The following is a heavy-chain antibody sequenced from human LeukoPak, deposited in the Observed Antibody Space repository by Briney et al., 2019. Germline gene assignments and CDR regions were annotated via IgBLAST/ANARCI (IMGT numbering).Heavy chain of an antibody. Sequence: PGGSLRLSCAASGFTFSSYWMNWVRQAPGKGLEWVANIKQDGSEKYYVDSVKGRFTISRDNAKNSLYLQMNSLRAEDTAVYYCARQGRYYYDSSGYYYLDYWGQGTLVTVSS. V-gene: IGHV3-7*01. CDR1: GFTFSSYW. CDR2: IKQDGSEK. D-gene: IGHD3-22*01. CDR3: ARQGRYYYDSSGYYYLDY. J-gene: IGHJ4*02.